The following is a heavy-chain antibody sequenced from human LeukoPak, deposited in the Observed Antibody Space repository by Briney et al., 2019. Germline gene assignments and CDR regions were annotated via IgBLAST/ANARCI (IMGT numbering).Heavy chain of an antibody. CDR3: ARSVKYYDFWAGRHTPDYYGMDV. J-gene: IGHJ6*02. CDR2: INHSGST. D-gene: IGHD3-3*01. Sequence: PSETLSLTCAVYGGSFSGYYWSWIRQPPGKGLEWIGEINHSGSTNYNPSLKSRVTISVDTSKDQFSLKLSSVTAADTAVYYCARSVKYYDFWAGRHTPDYYGMDVWGQGTTVTVSS. CDR1: GGSFSGYY. V-gene: IGHV4-34*01.